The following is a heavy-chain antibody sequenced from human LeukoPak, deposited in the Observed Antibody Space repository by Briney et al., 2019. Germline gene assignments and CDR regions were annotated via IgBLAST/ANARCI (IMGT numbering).Heavy chain of an antibody. V-gene: IGHV4-59*01. D-gene: IGHD1-26*01. CDR2: IYYSGST. J-gene: IGHJ3*02. Sequence: PSETLSLTCTVSGGPINSDYWSWIRQPPGKGLEWIGYIYYSGSTKYNPSLKSRVTISLDTSKNHFSLKLSSVTAADTAVYYCATYIVGATKAAFDIWGQGTVVSVSS. CDR1: GGPINSDY. CDR3: ATYIVGATKAAFDI.